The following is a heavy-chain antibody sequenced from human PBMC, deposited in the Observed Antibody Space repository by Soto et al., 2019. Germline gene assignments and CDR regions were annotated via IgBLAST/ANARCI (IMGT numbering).Heavy chain of an antibody. CDR2: MSYDGNKK. D-gene: IGHD3-10*01. CDR1: GFTFISYG. CDR3: AKGKDYGADNYPIYFNGLDV. Sequence: QVQLVESGGGVVQPGRSLRLSCAASGFTFISYGMHWVRQAPGKGLEWVAVMSYDGNKKYYVDSVKGRFTISRVNSKNTLYLEMISLGAEDTAIYCCAKGKDYGADNYPIYFNGLDVWGLGTTVIVSS. J-gene: IGHJ6*02. V-gene: IGHV3-30*18.